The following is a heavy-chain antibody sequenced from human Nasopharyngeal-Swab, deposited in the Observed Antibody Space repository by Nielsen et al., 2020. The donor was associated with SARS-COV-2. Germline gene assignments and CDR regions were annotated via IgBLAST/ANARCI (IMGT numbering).Heavy chain of an antibody. V-gene: IGHV4-30-4*01. D-gene: IGHD4-23*01. Sequence: WIRQPPGKGLEWIGYIYYSGSTYYNPSLKSRVTISVDTSKNQFSLKLSSVTAADTAVYYCARGSTFDYGGNHFDYWGQGTLVTVSS. J-gene: IGHJ4*02. CDR3: ARGSTFDYGGNHFDY. CDR2: IYYSGST.